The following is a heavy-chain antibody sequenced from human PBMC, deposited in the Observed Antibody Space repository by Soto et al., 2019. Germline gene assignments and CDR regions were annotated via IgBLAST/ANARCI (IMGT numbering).Heavy chain of an antibody. J-gene: IGHJ4*02. V-gene: IGHV1-18*01. D-gene: IGHD3-16*01. CDR1: GYTFTNYG. CDR3: AREMAGPGGEYDY. Sequence: QVQLVQSGAEVKNPGASVKVSCKTSGYTFTNYGVGWVRQAPGQGLEWMGWISGSSGNANYAEKVQGRITLTTDTATSTAYIELRSVRTVDTAVSYSAREMAGPGGEYDYWGQGTLVTVSS. CDR2: ISGSSGNA.